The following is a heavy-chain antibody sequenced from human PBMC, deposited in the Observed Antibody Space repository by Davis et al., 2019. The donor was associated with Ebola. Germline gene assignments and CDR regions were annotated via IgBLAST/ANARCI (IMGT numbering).Heavy chain of an antibody. CDR3: AREEGYYYYGMDV. CDR2: IIPIFGTA. V-gene: IGHV1-69*06. Sequence: SVKVSCKASGGTFSSYAISWVRQAPGQGLEWMGGIIPIFGTANNAQKFQGRVTITADKSTSTAYMELSSLRSEDTAVYYCAREEGYYYYGMDVWGQGTTVTVSS. CDR1: GGTFSSYA. J-gene: IGHJ6*02.